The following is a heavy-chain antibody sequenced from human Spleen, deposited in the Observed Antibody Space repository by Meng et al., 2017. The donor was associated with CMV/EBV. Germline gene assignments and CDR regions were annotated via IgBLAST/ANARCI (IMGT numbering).Heavy chain of an antibody. D-gene: IGHD2-2*01. V-gene: IGHV1-69*05. CDR1: TYS. Sequence: TYSLSWVRQAPGQGLEWMGVILPIFDAANSAQKFQGRVAISTDESTNTVYMELTSLTSEDTAVYYCASFSTKVSPAAVLDGYDRLEPWGQGTLVTVSS. J-gene: IGHJ5*02. CDR3: ASFSTKVSPAAVLDGYDRLEP. CDR2: ILPIFDAA.